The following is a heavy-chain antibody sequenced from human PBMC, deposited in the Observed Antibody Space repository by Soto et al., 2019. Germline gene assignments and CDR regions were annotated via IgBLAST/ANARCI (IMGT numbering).Heavy chain of an antibody. J-gene: IGHJ3*01. V-gene: IGHV3-33*01. CDR2: SWHDGRHL. CDR1: GFTLDTYG. CDR3: ARDWGACTPGECYSHSFDL. D-gene: IGHD2-21*01. Sequence: QEQLVESGGGMVQPGGSLRLSCAVSGFTLDTYGMHWVRQAAGQGLEWVAVSWHDGRHLDYADSVRGRVTVCRDDSKNTLFMEMNSLRGDDKAVYYCARDWGACTPGECYSHSFDLWGQGTLVTVSS.